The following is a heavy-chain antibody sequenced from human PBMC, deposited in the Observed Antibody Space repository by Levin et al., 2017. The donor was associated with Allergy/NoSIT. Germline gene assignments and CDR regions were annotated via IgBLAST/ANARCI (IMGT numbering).Heavy chain of an antibody. D-gene: IGHD3-16*01. Sequence: PVASVKVSCKVSGHTLSELSVHWVRQAPGNGLEWMGGYDPETTEILYAQKFQGRVSLTEDTSTDTAYMELSSLRFDDTAVYYCAADLLATLGNWGQGTVVTVSS. CDR2: YDPETTEI. CDR3: AADLLATLGN. CDR1: GHTLSELS. V-gene: IGHV1-24*01. J-gene: IGHJ4*02.